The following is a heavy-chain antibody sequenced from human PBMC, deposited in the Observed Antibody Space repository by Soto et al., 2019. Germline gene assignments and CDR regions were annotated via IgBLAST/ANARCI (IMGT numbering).Heavy chain of an antibody. V-gene: IGHV3-48*03. D-gene: IGHD3-22*01. CDR1: GFTFSSYE. CDR3: ARALYYYDSSGYYPLNAFDI. J-gene: IGHJ3*02. CDR2: ISSSGSTI. Sequence: EVRLVESGGGLVQPGGSLRLSCAASGFTFSSYEMNWVRQAPGKGLEWVSYISSSGSTIYYADSVKGRFTISRDNAKNSLYLQMNSLRAEDTAVYYCARALYYYDSSGYYPLNAFDIWGQGTMVTVSS.